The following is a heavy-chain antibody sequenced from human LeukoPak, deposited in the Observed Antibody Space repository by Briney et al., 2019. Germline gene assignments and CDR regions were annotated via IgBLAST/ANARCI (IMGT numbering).Heavy chain of an antibody. Sequence: GGSLRLSCAAAGFTFSNAWMSGVRQAPGKGLEWVGRIKSKTDGGTTDYAAPVKGRFTISRDDSKNTLYMQMNSLKTEDTAVYYRTTGVGYYYDSSGYYYREYYFDYWGQGTLVTVSS. CDR3: TTGVGYYYDSSGYYYREYYFDY. J-gene: IGHJ4*02. V-gene: IGHV3-15*01. CDR2: IKSKTDGGTT. D-gene: IGHD3-22*01. CDR1: GFTFSNAW.